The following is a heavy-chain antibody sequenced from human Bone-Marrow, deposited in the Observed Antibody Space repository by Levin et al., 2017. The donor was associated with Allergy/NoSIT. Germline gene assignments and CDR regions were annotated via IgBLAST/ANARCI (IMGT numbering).Heavy chain of an antibody. Sequence: ESGPTLVKPTETLTLTCTVSGFSLTDHTMGVSWVRQPPGKALEWLAHIFSEAQKSYTTSLKNRPTISEDTSKSQVVLSMTNMDPADTGTYYCVRSTSSSWSSDHIYYGMDVWGQGTTVTVSS. V-gene: IGHV2-26*01. D-gene: IGHD6-13*01. CDR1: GFSLTDHTMG. CDR2: IFSEAQK. J-gene: IGHJ6*02. CDR3: VRSTSSSWSSDHIYYGMDV.